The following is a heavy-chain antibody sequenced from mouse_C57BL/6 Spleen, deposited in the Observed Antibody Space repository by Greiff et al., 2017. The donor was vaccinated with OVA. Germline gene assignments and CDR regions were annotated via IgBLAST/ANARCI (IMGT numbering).Heavy chain of an antibody. Sequence: QVQLQQPGAELVRPGSSVKLSCKASGYTFTSYWMDWVKQRPGQGLEWIGNIYPSDSETHYNQKFKDKATLTVDKSSSTAYMQLSSLTSEDSAVYYCARGVTGVATDWYFDVWGTGTTVTVSS. CDR3: ARGVTGVATDWYFDV. CDR2: IYPSDSET. CDR1: GYTFTSYW. J-gene: IGHJ1*03. D-gene: IGHD1-1*01. V-gene: IGHV1-61*01.